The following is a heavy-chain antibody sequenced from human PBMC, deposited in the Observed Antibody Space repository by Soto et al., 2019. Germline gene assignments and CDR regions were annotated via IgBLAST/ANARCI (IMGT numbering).Heavy chain of an antibody. D-gene: IGHD2-8*02. J-gene: IGHJ4*02. CDR2: INHSGST. CDR3: ARDTITGLFDY. V-gene: IGHV4-34*01. Sequence: QVQLQQWGAGLLKPSETLSLTCELYGGSFSGYYWTWIRQPPGTGLEWMGEINHSGSTNYNPSHKGRVTISVDTTTNQFSVRMTSVNAADADLYSWARDTITGLFDYWGQGTLVTVSS. CDR1: GGSFSGYY.